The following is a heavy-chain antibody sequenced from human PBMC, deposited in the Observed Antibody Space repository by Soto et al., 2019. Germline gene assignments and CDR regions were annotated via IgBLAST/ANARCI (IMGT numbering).Heavy chain of an antibody. V-gene: IGHV4-39*01. CDR3: ARHGPSAPRGFFDA. CDR1: DASISSSTDY. J-gene: IGHJ5*02. CDR2: IYHTGTT. D-gene: IGHD3-10*01. Sequence: QLQESGPGLVKPSETLPLSCTVSDASISSSTDYWAWIRQSPGRGLERVRSIYHTGTTYYSPSLKSRLTMSVHTSKNFFPLKLSSVTASDTAIYFCARHGPSAPRGFFDAWGQGVLVTVSS.